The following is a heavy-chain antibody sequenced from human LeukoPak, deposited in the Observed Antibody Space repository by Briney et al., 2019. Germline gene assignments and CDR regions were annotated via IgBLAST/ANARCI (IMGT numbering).Heavy chain of an antibody. Sequence: GGSLRLSCAASGFTFDDYGMSWVRQAPGKGLEWVSGINWNGGSTGYADSVKGRFTISRDNAKNSLYLQMNSLRAEDTALYYCARVPYYYDSSGYYYDYWGLGTLVTVSS. V-gene: IGHV3-20*04. CDR1: GFTFDDYG. CDR3: ARVPYYYDSSGYYYDY. D-gene: IGHD3-22*01. CDR2: INWNGGST. J-gene: IGHJ4*02.